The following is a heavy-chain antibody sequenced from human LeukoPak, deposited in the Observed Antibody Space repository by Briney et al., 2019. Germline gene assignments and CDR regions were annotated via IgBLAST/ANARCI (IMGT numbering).Heavy chain of an antibody. J-gene: IGHJ5*02. V-gene: IGHV3-30*02. CDR2: IRCDGSNK. CDR1: GFPFSSLG. Sequence: GGSLRLSCAASGFPFSSLGMQWVRQTPGKGLQWVPFIRCDGSNKYYADSVKRRFTIPRDNSKNTLHLKINSLSTEHTAMYYGAEVRGDYTDWFDRWGEG. D-gene: IGHD2-21*02. CDR3: AEVRGDYTDWFDR.